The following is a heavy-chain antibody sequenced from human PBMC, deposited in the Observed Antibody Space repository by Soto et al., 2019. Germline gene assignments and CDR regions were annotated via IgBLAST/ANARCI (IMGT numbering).Heavy chain of an antibody. J-gene: IGHJ4*02. CDR2: IYYSGST. D-gene: IGHD3-22*01. V-gene: IGHV4-39*01. CDR3: ARRYYYDSSGYQILYYFDY. CDR1: GGSISSSSYY. Sequence: SETLSLTCTVSGGSISSSSYYWGWIRQPPGKGLEWIGSIYYSGSTYYNPSLKSRVTISVDTSKNQFSLKLSSVTAADTAVYYCARRYYYDSSGYQILYYFDYWGQGTLVTVSS.